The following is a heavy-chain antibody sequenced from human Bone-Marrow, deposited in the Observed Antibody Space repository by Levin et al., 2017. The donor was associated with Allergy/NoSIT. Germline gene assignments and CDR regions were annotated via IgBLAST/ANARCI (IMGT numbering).Heavy chain of an antibody. CDR1: GDSINNYF. CDR3: ARASAWSITAYFDY. CDR2: IYYSGST. Sequence: SETLSLTCTVSGDSINNYFWTWIRQPAGKGLEWIGRIYYSGSTNYNPSLESRVTMSLDTSKNQFSLKVNSVTAADTAVYYCARASAWSITAYFDYWGQGTLVTVSS. J-gene: IGHJ4*02. D-gene: IGHD2-15*01. V-gene: IGHV4-4*07.